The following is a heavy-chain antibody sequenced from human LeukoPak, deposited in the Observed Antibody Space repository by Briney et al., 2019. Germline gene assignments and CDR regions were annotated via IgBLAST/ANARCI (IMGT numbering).Heavy chain of an antibody. CDR1: GGTFSSYA. Sequence: GASVKVSCKASGGTFSSYAISWVRQAPGQGLEWMGGIIPIFGTANYAQKFQGRVTITADESTSTAYMELSSLRSEDTAVYYCASGYVFWSGYPYGMDVWGQGTTVTVSS. D-gene: IGHD3-3*01. J-gene: IGHJ6*02. CDR2: IIPIFGTA. V-gene: IGHV1-69*13. CDR3: ASGYVFWSGYPYGMDV.